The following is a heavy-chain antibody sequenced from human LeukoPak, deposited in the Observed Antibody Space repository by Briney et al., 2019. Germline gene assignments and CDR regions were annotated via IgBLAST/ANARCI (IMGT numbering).Heavy chain of an antibody. J-gene: IGHJ3*02. CDR3: ARKGIVVVVAATHYAFDI. CDR1: GFTFSSYW. V-gene: IGHV3-7*01. CDR2: IKQDGSEK. D-gene: IGHD2-15*01. Sequence: PGGSLRLSCAASGFTFSSYWMSWVRQAPGKWLEWVPNIKQDGSEKYYVDSVKGRFTISRDNAKNSLYLQMNSLRAEDTAVYYCARKGIVVVVAATHYAFDIWGQGTMVTVSS.